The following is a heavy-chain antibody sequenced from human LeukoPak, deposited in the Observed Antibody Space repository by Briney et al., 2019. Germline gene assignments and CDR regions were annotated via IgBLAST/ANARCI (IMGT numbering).Heavy chain of an antibody. J-gene: IGHJ3*02. Sequence: GGSLRLSCAGSGFTFSRFSMIWVRQAPGKGLEWVASISSGSHHKYHADSVKGRFTVSRDNDKNSLFLQMNSLRAEDTALYYCATKLTADSYEASDIWGQGTMVTVSS. CDR1: GFTFSRFS. CDR2: ISSGSHHK. D-gene: IGHD6-13*01. V-gene: IGHV3-21*06. CDR3: ATKLTADSYEASDI.